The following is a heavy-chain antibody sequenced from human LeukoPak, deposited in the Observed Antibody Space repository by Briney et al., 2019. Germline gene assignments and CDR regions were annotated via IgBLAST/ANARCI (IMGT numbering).Heavy chain of an antibody. Sequence: GGSLRLSCAASGFTFNNYAMNWVRQAPGKGLEWVAATSSSDAGTYHADSVRGRFTISRDNSKNTLYLQMNSLRAEDTAVYYCARDSRGVWGSYQDYWGQGTLVTVSS. D-gene: IGHD3-16*02. CDR2: TSSSDAGT. V-gene: IGHV3-23*01. CDR1: GFTFNNYA. J-gene: IGHJ4*02. CDR3: ARDSRGVWGSYQDY.